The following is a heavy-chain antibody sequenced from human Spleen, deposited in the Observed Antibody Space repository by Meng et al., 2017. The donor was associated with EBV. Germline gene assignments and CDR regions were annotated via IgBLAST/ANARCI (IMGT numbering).Heavy chain of an antibody. V-gene: IGHV3-15*01. CDR1: GFTFTNAW. J-gene: IGHJ4*02. CDR3: TTDEEGPRF. CDR2: IKRRIDEDGTR. Sequence: VHLVEAGGGLVRPGGSLTLSCGSSGFTFTNAWMNWVRQAPGKGLEWVARIKRRIDEDGTRDYDAAVKGRFTISRDDSKFMVYLQMDSLKAEDTGMYYCTTDEEGPRFWGQGTLVTVSS.